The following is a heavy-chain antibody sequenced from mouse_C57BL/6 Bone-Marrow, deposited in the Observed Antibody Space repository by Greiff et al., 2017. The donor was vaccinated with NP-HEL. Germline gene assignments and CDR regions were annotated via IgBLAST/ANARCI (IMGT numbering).Heavy chain of an antibody. J-gene: IGHJ3*01. D-gene: IGHD3-2*02. CDR1: GYAFSSSW. Sequence: LQESGPELVKPGASVKISCKASGYAFSSSWMNWVKQRPGKGLEWIGRIYPGDGDTNYNGKFKGKATLTADKSSSTAYMQLSSLTSEDSAVYFCARSRQLRLRAWFAYWGQGTLVTVSA. V-gene: IGHV1-82*01. CDR3: ARSRQLRLRAWFAY. CDR2: IYPGDGDT.